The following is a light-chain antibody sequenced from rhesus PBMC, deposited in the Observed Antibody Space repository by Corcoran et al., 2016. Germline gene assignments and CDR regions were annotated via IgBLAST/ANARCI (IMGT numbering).Light chain of an antibody. CDR2: AAS. J-gene: IGKJ1*01. Sequence: DIQMTQSPSSLSASVGERVTITCRASQGLGTWLAWYQVKQGNAPKLLIYAASRLQGGVPSRFIGSGAGTDFTLTSGSLQPEDFATYYCQQCNSPPWTFGQGTKVEI. CDR1: QGLGTW. V-gene: IGKV1-21*01. CDR3: QQCNSPPWT.